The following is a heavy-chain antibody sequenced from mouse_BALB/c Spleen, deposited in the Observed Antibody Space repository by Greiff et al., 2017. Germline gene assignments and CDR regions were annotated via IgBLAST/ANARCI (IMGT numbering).Heavy chain of an antibody. V-gene: IGHV5-17*02. D-gene: IGHD2-14*01. CDR1: GFTFSSFG. J-gene: IGHJ1*01. CDR3: ARNYYRDWYFDV. Sequence: EVKLVESGGGLVQPGGSRKLSCAASGFTFSSFGMHWVRQAPEKGLEWVAYISSGSSTIYYADTVKGRFTISRDNPKNTLFLQMTSLRSEDTAMYYCARNYYRDWYFDVWGAGTTATVSS. CDR2: ISSGSSTI.